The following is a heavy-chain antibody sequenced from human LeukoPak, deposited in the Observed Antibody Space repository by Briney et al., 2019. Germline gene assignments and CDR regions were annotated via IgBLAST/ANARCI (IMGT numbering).Heavy chain of an antibody. J-gene: IGHJ4*02. CDR3: AKSGLNRFDY. CDR1: GFTFSSYE. D-gene: IGHD2-15*01. V-gene: IGHV3-48*03. CDR2: ISGSGSAK. Sequence: GGSLRLSCAASGFTFSSYEMNWVRQAPGKGLEFISYISGSGSAKYYADSVKGRFTISRDNSKNTLYLQMNSLRAEDTAVYYCAKSGLNRFDYWGQGTLVTVSS.